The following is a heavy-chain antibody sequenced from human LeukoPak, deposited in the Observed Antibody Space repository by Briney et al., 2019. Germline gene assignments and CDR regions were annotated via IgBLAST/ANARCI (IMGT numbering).Heavy chain of an antibody. CDR2: IRYDGSNK. Sequence: GGSLRLSCAASGFTFSSYSMNWVRQAPGKGLEWVAFIRYDGSNKYYADSVKGRFTISRDNSKNTLYLQMNSLRAEDTAVYYCAKLAITDYYDSSGPDYWGQGTLVTVSS. CDR3: AKLAITDYYDSSGPDY. J-gene: IGHJ4*02. V-gene: IGHV3-30*02. CDR1: GFTFSSYS. D-gene: IGHD3-22*01.